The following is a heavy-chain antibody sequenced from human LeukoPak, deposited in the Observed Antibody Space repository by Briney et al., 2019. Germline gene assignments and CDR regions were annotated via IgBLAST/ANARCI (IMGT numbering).Heavy chain of an antibody. CDR1: GFTFSNFW. CDR2: IKQDETEK. D-gene: IGHD2-2*01. CDR3: AKDLTSYYGMDV. V-gene: IGHV3-7*03. Sequence: GGSLRLSCTASGFTFSNFWMGWVRQAPGKGLEWVANIKQDETEKFYLGSVKGRFTISRDNAKNSLYLQMNSLRAEDTALYYCAKDLTSYYGMDVWGQGTTVTVSS. J-gene: IGHJ6*02.